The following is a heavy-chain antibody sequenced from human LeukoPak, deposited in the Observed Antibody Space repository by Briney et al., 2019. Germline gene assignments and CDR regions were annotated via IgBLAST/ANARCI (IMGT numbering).Heavy chain of an antibody. D-gene: IGHD7-27*01. J-gene: IGHJ5*02. CDR1: GFTFRNYD. CDR3: ARGLPGGLDP. V-gene: IGHV3-33*01. CDR2: IGSDMNNK. Sequence: PGRSLRLSCAASGFTFRNYDMHLVRQAAGKGREWVAVIGSDMNNKHSVNSEKGRFTISRDNSKNTVYLQMNSLTAEDTAVYFCARGLPGGLDPWGPGTLVTVSS.